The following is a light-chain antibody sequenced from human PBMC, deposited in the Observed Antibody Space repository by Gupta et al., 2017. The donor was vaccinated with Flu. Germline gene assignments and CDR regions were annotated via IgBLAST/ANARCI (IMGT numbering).Light chain of an antibody. J-gene: IGLJ3*02. CDR1: SSDIGGNT. CDR2: KNN. V-gene: IGLV1-44*01. CDR3: ATWDYSLNGRGV. Sequence: VLSPPASASGSPGQSGTLFCFGSSSDIGGNTVNWHQQLPGAAPKLLIYKNNQRPSGVPDRFSGSKSGTSASLAIRGLQSEDEADYYCATWDYSLNGRGVFGAGTKLTVL.